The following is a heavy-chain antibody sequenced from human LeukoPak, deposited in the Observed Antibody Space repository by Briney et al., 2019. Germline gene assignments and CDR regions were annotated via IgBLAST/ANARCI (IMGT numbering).Heavy chain of an antibody. V-gene: IGHV3-30*02. CDR3: ARQAPAGFDY. CDR1: GFAFSSYG. CDR2: IHYDSSTE. Sequence: GGSLRLSCAASGFAFSSYGMHWVRRAPGKGLEWVAYIHYDSSTEDYADSVMGRFTISRDNAKNSLYLQMNSLRAEDTAVYYCARQAPAGFDYWGQGTLVTVSS. J-gene: IGHJ4*02. D-gene: IGHD6-13*01.